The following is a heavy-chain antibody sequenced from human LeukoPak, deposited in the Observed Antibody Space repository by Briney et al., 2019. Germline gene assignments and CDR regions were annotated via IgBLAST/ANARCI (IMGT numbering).Heavy chain of an antibody. D-gene: IGHD3-22*01. V-gene: IGHV3-30*03. CDR3: ATRGDSSGYYTYLIGY. Sequence: PGGSLRLSCAASGFTFSSYGMHWVRQAPGKGLEWVAVISYDGSNKYYADSVKGRFAISRDNSKNTLYLQMNSLRAEDTAVYYCATRGDSSGYYTYLIGYWGQGTLVTVSS. CDR1: GFTFSSYG. CDR2: ISYDGSNK. J-gene: IGHJ4*02.